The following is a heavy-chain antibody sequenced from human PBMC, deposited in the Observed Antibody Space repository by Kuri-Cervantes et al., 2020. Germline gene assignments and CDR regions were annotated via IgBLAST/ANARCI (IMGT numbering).Heavy chain of an antibody. Sequence: GSLRLSCAVYGGSFSGYYWSWIRQPPGKGLEWIGEINHSGSTNYNPSLKSRVTISVDTSKNQFSLKLSSVTAADTAVYYCAREESSGWYTIRSPDTFDIWGQGTMVTVSS. CDR2: INHSGST. V-gene: IGHV4-34*01. D-gene: IGHD6-19*01. J-gene: IGHJ3*02. CDR1: GGSFSGYY. CDR3: AREESSGWYTIRSPDTFDI.